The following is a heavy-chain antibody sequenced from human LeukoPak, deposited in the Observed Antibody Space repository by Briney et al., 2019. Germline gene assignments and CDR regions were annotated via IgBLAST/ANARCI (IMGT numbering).Heavy chain of an antibody. CDR1: GYSISSGYY. D-gene: IGHD1-1*01. J-gene: IGHJ4*02. Sequence: SETLSLTCAVSGYSISSGYYGGWIRQPPGKGLEWIGSIYHSGSTYYNPSLKSRVTISVDTSKNQFSLKLSSVTAADTAVYYCARRRKNDVLDYWGQGTLVTVSS. CDR2: IYHSGST. CDR3: ARRRKNDVLDY. V-gene: IGHV4-38-2*01.